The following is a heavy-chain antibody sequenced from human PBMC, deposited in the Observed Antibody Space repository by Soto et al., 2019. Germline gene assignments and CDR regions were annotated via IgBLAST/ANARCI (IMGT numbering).Heavy chain of an antibody. CDR1: GFTFSKYW. V-gene: IGHV3-74*01. CDR2: IKGDESTT. J-gene: IGHJ4*02. Sequence: EVHLVESGGGLVQPGGSLRLSCAASGFTFSKYWIHWVRQAPGKGLVWVSRIKGDESTTNYADSVKGRFTISRDNANDVVFLHMLTMTADDTAVYYCERGGYGLWLDDCWGQGALVTVSS. CDR3: ERGGYGLWLDDC. D-gene: IGHD5-18*01.